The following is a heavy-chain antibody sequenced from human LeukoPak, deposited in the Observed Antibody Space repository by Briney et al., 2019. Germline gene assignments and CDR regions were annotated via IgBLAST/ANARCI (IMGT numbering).Heavy chain of an antibody. Sequence: SETLSLTCAVYGGSFSGYFWSWIRQPPGKGPEWIGEINHKGNTNYNPSLKSRVTISVDTSKNQFSLKLSSVTAAETAVYYCARERSWDRGAFDYWGQGTMVTVSS. V-gene: IGHV4-34*01. D-gene: IGHD2-15*01. CDR3: ARERSWDRGAFDY. J-gene: IGHJ4*01. CDR2: INHKGNT. CDR1: GGSFSGYF.